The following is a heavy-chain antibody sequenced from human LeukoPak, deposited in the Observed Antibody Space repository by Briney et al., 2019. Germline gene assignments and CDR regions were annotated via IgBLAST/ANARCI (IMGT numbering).Heavy chain of an antibody. Sequence: PGRSLRLSCTTSGFTFGVHAMGWVREAPGKGLEWVGFIRSKAYRGTTEYAAAVKGRFTISRDDLNSLAYLQMTSLKIEDTAIYYCTRGQIQLWVHNGIDVWGQGTTVTVSS. J-gene: IGHJ6*02. V-gene: IGHV3-49*04. CDR2: IRSKAYRGTT. D-gene: IGHD1-1*01. CDR1: GFTFGVHA. CDR3: TRGQIQLWVHNGIDV.